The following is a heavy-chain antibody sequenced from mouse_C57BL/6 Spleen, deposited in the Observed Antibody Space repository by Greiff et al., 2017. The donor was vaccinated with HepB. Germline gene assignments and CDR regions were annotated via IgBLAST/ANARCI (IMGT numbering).Heavy chain of an antibody. D-gene: IGHD6-1*01. J-gene: IGHJ4*01. CDR1: GYTFTDYY. CDR2: INPYTGGT. CDR3: ARATHYYAMDY. V-gene: IGHV1-19*01. Sequence: EVQLQQSGPVLVKPGASVKMSCKASGYTFTDYYMNWVKQSPGKRLEWIGVINPYTGGTSYNQKFKGKATLTVDKSSSTAYMERNSLTSEDSAVYCRARATHYYAMDYWGQGTSVTVSS.